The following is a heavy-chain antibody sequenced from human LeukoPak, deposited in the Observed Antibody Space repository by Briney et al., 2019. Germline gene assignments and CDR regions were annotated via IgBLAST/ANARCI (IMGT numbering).Heavy chain of an antibody. Sequence: SETLSLTCTVSGGSISSYYWSWIRQPPGKGLEWIGYIYYSGSTNYNPSLKSRVTISVDTSKNQFSLKLSSVTAADTAVYYRARLTTAASYYYYGMDVWGQGTTVTVSS. J-gene: IGHJ6*02. CDR3: ARLTTAASYYYYGMDV. V-gene: IGHV4-59*08. CDR2: IYYSGST. CDR1: GGSISSYY. D-gene: IGHD2-2*01.